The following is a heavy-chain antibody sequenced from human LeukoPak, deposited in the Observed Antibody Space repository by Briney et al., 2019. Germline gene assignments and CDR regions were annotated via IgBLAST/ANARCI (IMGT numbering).Heavy chain of an antibody. CDR3: AKGSSYSGYDLYFDY. J-gene: IGHJ4*02. CDR1: GFTVSSYA. Sequence: PGGSLRLSCAASGFTVSSYAMSWDRQAPGTGLEWVSAISGSGGSTYYADSVKGRFTISRDNSKNTLYLQMNSLRAEDTAVYYCAKGSSYSGYDLYFDYWGQGTLVTVSS. D-gene: IGHD5-12*01. CDR2: ISGSGGST. V-gene: IGHV3-23*01.